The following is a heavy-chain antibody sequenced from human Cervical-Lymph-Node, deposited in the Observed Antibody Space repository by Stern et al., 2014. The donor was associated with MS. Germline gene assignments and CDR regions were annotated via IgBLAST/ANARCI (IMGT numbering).Heavy chain of an antibody. CDR1: GGSITSQGYA. CDR3: ARVGLYGDFDF. D-gene: IGHD4-17*01. CDR2: IYHGGSA. J-gene: IGHJ4*02. V-gene: IGHV4-30-2*01. Sequence: QLQLQESGSGLVKPSQTLSLTCGVSGGSITSQGYAWSWLRQPPGKGLEWLGFIYHGGSAYYKPSLKSRVNISVDSFKNQFSLKLDSVTAADTAVYFCARVGLYGDFDFWGQGTLVTVSS.